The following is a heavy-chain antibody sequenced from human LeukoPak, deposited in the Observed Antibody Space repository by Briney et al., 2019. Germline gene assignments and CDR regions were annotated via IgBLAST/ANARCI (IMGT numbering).Heavy chain of an antibody. V-gene: IGHV4-38-2*02. Sequence: PSETLSLTCTVSGGSISSAYYWGWIRQPPGKGLEWIGSVYHSGSTYYNPSLKSRVTISVDTSKNQFSLKLSSVTAADTAVYYCARDVGGYRYGYRPTELYWYFDLWGRGTLVTVSS. J-gene: IGHJ2*01. CDR2: VYHSGST. CDR3: ARDVGGYRYGYRPTELYWYFDL. D-gene: IGHD5-18*01. CDR1: GGSISSAYY.